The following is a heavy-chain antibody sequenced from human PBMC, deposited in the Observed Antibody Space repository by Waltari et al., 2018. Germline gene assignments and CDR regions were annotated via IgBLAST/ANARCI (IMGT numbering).Heavy chain of an antibody. Sequence: QVQLQESGPGLVKPSQTLSLTCTVSGGSISSGSYYWSWIRQPAGKGLEWIGYIYTSGSTNYNPSLKSRVTISVDTSKNQFSLKLSSVTAADTAVYYCARGRRDGYNLIDFDYWGQGTLVTVSS. CDR1: GGSISSGSYY. D-gene: IGHD5-12*01. CDR2: IYTSGST. CDR3: ARGRRDGYNLIDFDY. V-gene: IGHV4-61*09. J-gene: IGHJ4*02.